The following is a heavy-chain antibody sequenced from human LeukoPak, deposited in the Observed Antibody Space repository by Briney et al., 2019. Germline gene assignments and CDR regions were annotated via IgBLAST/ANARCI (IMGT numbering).Heavy chain of an antibody. D-gene: IGHD1-26*01. CDR3: ARGAIVGATNFDY. Sequence: SSETLSLTCTVSGGSISSYYWSWIRQPPGKGLEWIGYIYYSGSTNYNPSLKSRVTISVDTSKNQFSLKLSSVTAADTAVYYCARGAIVGATNFDYWGQGTLVTVSS. CDR1: GGSISSYY. V-gene: IGHV4-59*01. J-gene: IGHJ4*02. CDR2: IYYSGST.